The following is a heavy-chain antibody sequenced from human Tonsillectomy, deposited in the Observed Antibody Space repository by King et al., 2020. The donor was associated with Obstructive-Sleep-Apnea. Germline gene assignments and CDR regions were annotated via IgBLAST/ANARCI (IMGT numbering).Heavy chain of an antibody. CDR1: GFTFSNYG. J-gene: IGHJ6*02. CDR2: IRDDGSNS. D-gene: IGHD6-6*01. CDR3: AKDEYDYYYAMDV. V-gene: IGHV3-30*02. Sequence: VQLVESGGGVVQPGRSLRLSCAASGFTFSNYGMHWVRQSPGKGLEWLAFIRDDGSNSFYADSVKGRFTVSRDNSKKTLHPQMNSLRAEDTAVYYCAKDEYDYYYAMDVWGQGTTVTVSS.